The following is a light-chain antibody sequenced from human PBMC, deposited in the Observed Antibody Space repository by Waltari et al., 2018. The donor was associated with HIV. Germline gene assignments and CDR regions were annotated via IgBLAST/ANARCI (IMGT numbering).Light chain of an antibody. CDR3: QQFHDSLFI. Sequence: IVLTQSPDTLSLSPGETATLSCRASHSVSGSNLAWYQQKPGQPPRLLMFGTSSRATGTPDRFSGSGSGTDSTLTINGLGPDDFAVYHCQQFHDSLFIFGQGTRLDIK. CDR2: GTS. CDR1: HSVSGSN. V-gene: IGKV3-20*01. J-gene: IGKJ5*01.